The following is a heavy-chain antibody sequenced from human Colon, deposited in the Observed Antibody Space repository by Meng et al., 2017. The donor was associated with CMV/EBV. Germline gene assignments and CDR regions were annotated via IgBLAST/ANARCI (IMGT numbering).Heavy chain of an antibody. CDR1: GFTFSSP. CDR3: ARDSSGYYHFDY. Sequence: GGSLRLSCAASGFTFSSPIHWVRQAPGKGLEWVAVVSHDGSNEHYADSVKGRFTISRDNSKNTLYLQMNSLRTEDTAVYYCARDSSGYYHFDYWGQGTLVTVSS. V-gene: IGHV3-30*04. D-gene: IGHD3-22*01. CDR2: VSHDGSNE. J-gene: IGHJ4*02.